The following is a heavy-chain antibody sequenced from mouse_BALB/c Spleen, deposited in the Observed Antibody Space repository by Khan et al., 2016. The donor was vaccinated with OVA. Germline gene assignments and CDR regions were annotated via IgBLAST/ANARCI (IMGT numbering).Heavy chain of an antibody. V-gene: IGHV1-77*01. D-gene: IGHD2-3*01. CDR2: IYPGSDNA. CDR1: GYTFTYYV. CDR3: ARGDGYYVYFDY. J-gene: IGHJ2*01. Sequence: QVQLKQSGPELVKPGASVKMSCKASGYTFTYYVITWVKQRTGQGLEWIGVIYPGSDNAYYNERFKGKATLTADKSSNTTHMQLSSLTSEDSAVYFCARGDGYYVYFDYWGQGTTLTVSS.